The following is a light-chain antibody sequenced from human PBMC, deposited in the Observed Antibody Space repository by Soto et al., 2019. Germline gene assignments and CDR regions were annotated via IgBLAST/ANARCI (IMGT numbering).Light chain of an antibody. V-gene: IGKV1-13*02. J-gene: IGKJ1*01. CDR3: PQFNSYPWT. CDR1: QGISSA. Sequence: AIPLTQSPSSLSASVGDRVTITCRASQGISSALAWYQQKPGKAPKVLIYDASSLESGVPSRFSGSGSGTDFTLTISSLQPEDFATYYCPQFNSYPWTFGQGTKVEIK. CDR2: DAS.